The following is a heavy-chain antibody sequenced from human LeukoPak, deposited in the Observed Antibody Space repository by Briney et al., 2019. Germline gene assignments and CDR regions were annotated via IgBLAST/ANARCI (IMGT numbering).Heavy chain of an antibody. CDR3: AKDRSGNSYGHFDY. J-gene: IGHJ4*02. CDR2: ISWGGGST. D-gene: IGHD3-10*01. V-gene: IGHV3-43D*04. CDR1: GFTFDDYA. Sequence: PGGSLRLSCAASGFTFDDYAMHWVRQAPGKGLEWVSLISWGGGSTYYADSVKGQFTISRDNSKNSLYLHMNSLRAEDTALYYCAKDRSGNSYGHFDYWGQGTLVTVSS.